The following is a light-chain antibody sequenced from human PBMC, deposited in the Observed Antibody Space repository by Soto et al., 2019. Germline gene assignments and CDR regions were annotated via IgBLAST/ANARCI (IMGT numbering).Light chain of an antibody. CDR2: DSN. J-gene: IGLJ2*01. V-gene: IGLV1-51*01. CDR3: GTWDSSLSAVV. Sequence: QSVLTQPPSVSAAPGQRVTISCSGSSSNIGNNYVSWYQQLPGTAPKLLIYDSNNRPSGIPDRFSGSKSGTSATLGITGLQTGDEDDYYCGTWDSSLSAVVFGGGTKLTVL. CDR1: SSNIGNNY.